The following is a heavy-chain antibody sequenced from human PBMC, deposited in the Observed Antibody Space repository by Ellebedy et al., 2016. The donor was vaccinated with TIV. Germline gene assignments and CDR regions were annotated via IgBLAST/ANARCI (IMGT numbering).Heavy chain of an antibody. CDR2: IDPSDSYT. CDR3: ARQSGRFLEWLDV. J-gene: IGHJ6*02. D-gene: IGHD3-3*01. CDR1: GYTFTSYW. V-gene: IGHV5-10-1*01. Sequence: GGSLRLSXKGSGYTFTSYWISWVRQMPGKGLEWMGRIDPSDSYTNYSPSFQGHVTISADKSISTAYLQWSSLKASDTAMYYCARQSGRFLEWLDVWGQGTTVTVSS.